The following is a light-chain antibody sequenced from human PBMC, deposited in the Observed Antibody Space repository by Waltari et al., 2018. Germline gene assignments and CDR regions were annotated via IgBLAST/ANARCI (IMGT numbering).Light chain of an antibody. Sequence: DIQMTQSPSSLSASVGDRVTIPCRASQSISYFLNWYHQRPGKAPRLLIHGASTLQGGVPSRFSGGGSGTGFSLTISSLQPEDLGTYYCQQSYTSPRTFGQGTKVEIK. CDR2: GAS. CDR1: QSISYF. V-gene: IGKV1-39*01. CDR3: QQSYTSPRT. J-gene: IGKJ1*01.